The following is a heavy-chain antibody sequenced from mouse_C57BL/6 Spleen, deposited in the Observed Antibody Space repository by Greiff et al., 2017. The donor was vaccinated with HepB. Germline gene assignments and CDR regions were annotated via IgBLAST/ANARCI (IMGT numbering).Heavy chain of an antibody. V-gene: IGHV1-15*01. CDR3: TSYGSYTAGFAY. CDR2: IDPETGGT. CDR1: GYTFTDYE. Sequence: QVQLQQSGAELVRPGASVTLSCKASGYTFTDYEMHWVKQTPVHGLEWIGAIDPETGGTAYNQKFKGKAILTADKSSSTSYMELRSLTSEDSAVYYCTSYGSYTAGFAYWGQGTLVTVSA. D-gene: IGHD1-1*02. J-gene: IGHJ3*01.